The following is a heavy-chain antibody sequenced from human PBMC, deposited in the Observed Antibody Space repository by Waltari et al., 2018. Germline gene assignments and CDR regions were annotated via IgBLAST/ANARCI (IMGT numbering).Heavy chain of an antibody. V-gene: IGHV1-69*08. D-gene: IGHD4-17*01. J-gene: IGHJ5*02. CDR3: ARDVYGDYSNWFDP. Sequence: QVQLVQSGAEVKKPGSSVKVSCKASGGTFSSYTISWVRQAPGQGLEWMGRIIPILGIANYAQKFQGRVTITADKSTSTAYMELSSLRYEDTAVYYCARDVYGDYSNWFDPWGQGTLVTVSS. CDR2: IIPILGIA. CDR1: GGTFSSYT.